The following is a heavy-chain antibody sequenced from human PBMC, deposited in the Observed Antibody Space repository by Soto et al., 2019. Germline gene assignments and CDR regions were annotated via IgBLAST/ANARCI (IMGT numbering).Heavy chain of an antibody. Sequence: ASVKVSCKASGYAFTGYYMHWVRQAPGQGLEWMGWINPNSGGTNYAQKFQGRVTMTRDTSISTAYMELSRLRSDDTAVYYCASGTWNEGSSKTYYSYYYGMDVWGQGTTVTVSS. J-gene: IGHJ6*02. V-gene: IGHV1-2*02. CDR1: GYAFTGYY. CDR3: ASGTWNEGSSKTYYSYYYGMDV. CDR2: INPNSGGT. D-gene: IGHD1-1*01.